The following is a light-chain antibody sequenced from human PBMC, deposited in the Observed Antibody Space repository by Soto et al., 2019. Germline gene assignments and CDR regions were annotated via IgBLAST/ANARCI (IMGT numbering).Light chain of an antibody. V-gene: IGKV1-27*01. J-gene: IGKJ5*01. Sequence: DIQMTRSPSSQSAFVGNRVSICCRASQGITNHLAWYQQKPGKAPKVLIYAASTLQPGVPSRFSGRGSGTDFTLSINSLQPDDFVTYYCQNYDSARIIFGEGTRLEIK. CDR1: QGITNH. CDR2: AAS. CDR3: QNYDSARII.